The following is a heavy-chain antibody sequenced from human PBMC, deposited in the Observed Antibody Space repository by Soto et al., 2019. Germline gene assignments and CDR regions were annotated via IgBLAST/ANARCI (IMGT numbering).Heavy chain of an antibody. Sequence: QVQLQQWGAGLLKPSETLSLTCAVYGGSFSGYYWSWIRQPPGKGLEWIGEINHSGSTNYNPSLKDRLTISVDTSKNQFSLKLGSVTAADTAVYYCARVGGLEYDYYGMDVWGQGTTVTVSS. V-gene: IGHV4-34*01. CDR1: GGSFSGYY. CDR3: ARVGGLEYDYYGMDV. CDR2: INHSGST. J-gene: IGHJ6*02. D-gene: IGHD3-3*01.